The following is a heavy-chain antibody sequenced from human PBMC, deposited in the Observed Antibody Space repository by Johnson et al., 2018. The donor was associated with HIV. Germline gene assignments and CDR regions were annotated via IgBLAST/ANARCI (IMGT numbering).Heavy chain of an antibody. V-gene: IGHV3-30*03. CDR1: GFTFSSYD. J-gene: IGHJ3*02. D-gene: IGHD2-2*01. Sequence: VQLVESGGGVVQPGRSLRLSCAASGFTFSSYDMHWVRQAPGKGMAWVALISYDGSNKYYADPVKGRFNLSRRNSKNALYLQMNSLRAEDTAVYYCARGDIVVVPAATRAQDAFDIWGQGTMVTVSS. CDR2: ISYDGSNK. CDR3: ARGDIVVVPAATRAQDAFDI.